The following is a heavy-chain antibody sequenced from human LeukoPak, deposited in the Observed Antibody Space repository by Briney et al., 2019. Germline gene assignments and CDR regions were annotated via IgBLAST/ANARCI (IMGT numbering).Heavy chain of an antibody. CDR1: GYTFTGYY. CDR3: ARSREPIWSGAPYYFDY. J-gene: IGHJ4*02. V-gene: IGHV1-2*02. Sequence: ASVKVSCTASGYTFTGYYIHWVRQAPGQGLECIGWINPNSGGTNYAQKFQGRVTMTRDTSISTAYMELSRLRSDDTAVYYCARSREPIWSGAPYYFDYWGQGTLVTVSS. CDR2: INPNSGGT. D-gene: IGHD3-3*01.